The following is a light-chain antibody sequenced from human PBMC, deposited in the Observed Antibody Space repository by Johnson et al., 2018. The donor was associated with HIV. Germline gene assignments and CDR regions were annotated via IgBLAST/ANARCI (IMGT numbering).Light chain of an antibody. CDR1: SSNIGNNY. CDR3: GTWDSSLSAGIV. Sequence: SVLTQPPSVSAAPGQKVTISCSGSSSNIGNNYVSWYQQLPGTAPKLLIYENNKRPSGIPDRFSGSKSGTSATLGITGFQTGDEADYYCGTWDSSLSAGIVFGTGTKVTVL. J-gene: IGLJ1*01. V-gene: IGLV1-51*02. CDR2: ENN.